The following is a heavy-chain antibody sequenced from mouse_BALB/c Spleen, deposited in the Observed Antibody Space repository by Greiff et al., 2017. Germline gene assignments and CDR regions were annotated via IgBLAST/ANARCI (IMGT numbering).Heavy chain of an antibody. CDR1: GFSLTSYG. CDR2: IWAGGST. CDR3: ARERGSSLAWFAY. D-gene: IGHD1-1*01. V-gene: IGHV2-9*02. J-gene: IGHJ3*01. Sequence: VQLVESGPGLVAPSQSLSITCTVSGFSLTSYGVHWVRQPPGKGLEWLGVIWAGGSTNYNSALMSRLSISKDNSKSQVFLKMNSLQTDDTAMYYCARERGSSLAWFAYWGQGTLVTVSA.